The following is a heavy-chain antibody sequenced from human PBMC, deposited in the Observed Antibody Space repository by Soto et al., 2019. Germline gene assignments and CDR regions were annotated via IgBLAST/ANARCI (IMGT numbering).Heavy chain of an antibody. CDR1: GGSISSSSYY. Sequence: PSETLSLTCTVSGGSISSSSYYWGWIRQPPGKGLEWIGSIYYSGSTYYNPSLKSRVTISVDTSKNQFSLKLSSVTAADTAVYYCARHFPDYQLKYYYYYXMDVWGKGTTVTVSS. CDR2: IYYSGST. J-gene: IGHJ6*03. V-gene: IGHV4-39*01. CDR3: ARHFPDYQLKYYYYYXMDV. D-gene: IGHD2-2*01.